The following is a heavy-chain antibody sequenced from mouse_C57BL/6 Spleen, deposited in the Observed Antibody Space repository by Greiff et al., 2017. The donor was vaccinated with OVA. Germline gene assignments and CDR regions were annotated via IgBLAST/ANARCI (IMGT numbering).Heavy chain of an antibody. Sequence: EVKLVESGGGLVQPGGSLKLSCAASGFTFSDYGMAWVRQAPRKGPEWVAFISNLAYSIYYADTVTGRFTISRENAKNTLYLEMSSLRSEDTAMYYCARVWDWYFDVWGTGTTVTVSS. D-gene: IGHD4-1*01. CDR3: ARVWDWYFDV. CDR1: GFTFSDYG. V-gene: IGHV5-15*01. J-gene: IGHJ1*03. CDR2: ISNLAYSI.